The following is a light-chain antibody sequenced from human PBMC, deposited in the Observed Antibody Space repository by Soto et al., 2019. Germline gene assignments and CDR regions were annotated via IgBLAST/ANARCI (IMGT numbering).Light chain of an antibody. Sequence: EIVLTQSPGTLSLSPGERATLSCRASQSVSSSYLAWYQQKPGQAPRLLIYGASSRATGIPDMFSGSGSGTDFTLTISRLEPEDFAVYYCHQYSSSLYTFGQGTKLEIK. CDR3: HQYSSSLYT. V-gene: IGKV3-20*01. J-gene: IGKJ2*01. CDR2: GAS. CDR1: QSVSSSY.